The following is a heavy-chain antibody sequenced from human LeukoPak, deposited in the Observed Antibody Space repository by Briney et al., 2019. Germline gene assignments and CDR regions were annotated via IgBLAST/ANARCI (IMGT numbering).Heavy chain of an antibody. D-gene: IGHD3-9*01. CDR2: IYHSGST. J-gene: IGHJ4*02. V-gene: IGHV4-4*02. CDR1: GGSISSSNW. Sequence: SETLSLTCAVSGGSISSSNWWSWVRQPPGKGLEWIGSIYHSGSTYYNPSLKSRVTISVDTSKNQFSLKLSSVTAADTAVYYCARDERDYDILTGYYPPRDYFDYWGQGTLVTVSS. CDR3: ARDERDYDILTGYYPPRDYFDY.